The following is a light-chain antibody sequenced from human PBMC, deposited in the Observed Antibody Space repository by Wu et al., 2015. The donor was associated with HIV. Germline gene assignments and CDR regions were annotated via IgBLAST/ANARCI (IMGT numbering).Light chain of an antibody. J-gene: IGKJ1*01. V-gene: IGKV3D-15*01. CDR2: NTN. CDR3: QQYNNWPWT. CDR1: QSVNGY. Sequence: IVMTQSPATLSLSPGERATLSCRASQSVNGYLAWFQQKPGQPPRLLMYNTNTRASGIPARFSAIGSGTDFTLTISSMQSEDFALYYCQQYNNWPWTFGQGTKVEIK.